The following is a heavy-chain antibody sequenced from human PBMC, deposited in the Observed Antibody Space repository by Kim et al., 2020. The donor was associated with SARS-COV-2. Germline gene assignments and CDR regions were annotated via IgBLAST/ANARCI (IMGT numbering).Heavy chain of an antibody. D-gene: IGHD6-13*01. J-gene: IGHJ6*02. CDR3: ARAEKSIAAAGIDHYYYYGMDV. V-gene: IGHV3-33*01. CDR2: IWYDGSNK. CDR1: GFTFSSYG. Sequence: GGSLRLSCAASGFTFSSYGMHWVRQAPGKGLEWVAVIWYDGSNKYYADSVKGRFTISRDNSKNTLYLQMNSLRAEDTAVYYCARAEKSIAAAGIDHYYYYGMDVWGQGTTVTVSS.